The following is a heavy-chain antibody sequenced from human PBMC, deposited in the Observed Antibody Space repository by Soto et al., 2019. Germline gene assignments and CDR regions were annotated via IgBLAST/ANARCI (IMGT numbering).Heavy chain of an antibody. J-gene: IGHJ4*02. CDR2: SSAYNGNR. Sequence: QVPLVQSGPEVKKPGASVTVSCKTSGYTPTNYDIGWVRQAPGQGLEWMGWSSAYNGNRNTAQKLQGRLTMTTDTSTKTAYMELRSLRSDDTAVYFCARALYRRGTYYDFENWGQGTLVTVSS. D-gene: IGHD1-26*01. CDR3: ARALYRRGTYYDFEN. CDR1: GYTPTNYD. V-gene: IGHV1-18*01.